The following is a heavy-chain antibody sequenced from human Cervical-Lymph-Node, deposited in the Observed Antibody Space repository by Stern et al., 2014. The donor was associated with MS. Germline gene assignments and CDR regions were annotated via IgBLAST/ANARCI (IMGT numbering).Heavy chain of an antibody. J-gene: IGHJ6*02. CDR2: FDPEDGDT. CDR3: ATDRDDFRSGYSAPTKGYGLDV. V-gene: IGHV1-24*01. CDR1: GYTLTELS. Sequence: QVQLQQSGAEVKKPGASLKISCKVSGYTLTELSMHLVRQAPGKGLEWMGGFDPEDGDTIYAQKCQGRVTMTEDTSTDTAYRELSSLRSEDTAVYYCATDRDDFRSGYSAPTKGYGLDVWGQGTTVTVTS. D-gene: IGHD3-3*01.